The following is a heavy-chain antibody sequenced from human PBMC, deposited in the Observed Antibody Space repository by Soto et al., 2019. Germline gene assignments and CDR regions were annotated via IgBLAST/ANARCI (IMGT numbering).Heavy chain of an antibody. Sequence: ASVKVSCEASGGTFSSYAISWVRQAPGQGLEWMGGIIPIFGTANYAQKFQGRVTITADESTSTAYMELSSLRSEDTAVYYCAMTYSSSSPFDYWGQGTLVTVSS. D-gene: IGHD6-6*01. CDR2: IIPIFGTA. CDR1: GGTFSSYA. J-gene: IGHJ4*02. V-gene: IGHV1-69*13. CDR3: AMTYSSSSPFDY.